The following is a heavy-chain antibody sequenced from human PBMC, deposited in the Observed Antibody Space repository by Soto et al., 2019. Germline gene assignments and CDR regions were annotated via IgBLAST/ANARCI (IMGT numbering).Heavy chain of an antibody. CDR1: GGSISSSNW. CDR3: AILLRSTYGMDV. D-gene: IGHD3-3*01. V-gene: IGHV4-4*02. CDR2: IYHSGST. Sequence: ETLSLTCAVSGGSISSSNWWTWVRQPPGKGLEWIGEIYHSGSTNYNPSLKSRVTISVDKSKNQFSLKVTSVTAADTAVYYCAILLRSTYGMDVWGQGTTVTVSS. J-gene: IGHJ6*02.